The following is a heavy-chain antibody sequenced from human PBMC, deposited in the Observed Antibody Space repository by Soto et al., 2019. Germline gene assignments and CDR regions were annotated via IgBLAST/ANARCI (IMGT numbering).Heavy chain of an antibody. J-gene: IGHJ3*02. Sequence: PPETLSLTCTVSGGSISSSSYYWGWIRQPPGKGLEWIGSIYYSGSTYYNPSLKSRVTISVDTSKNQFSLKLSSVTAADTAVYYCARLQIAVDAFDIWGQGTMVTVSS. D-gene: IGHD6-19*01. V-gene: IGHV4-39*01. CDR2: IYYSGST. CDR3: ARLQIAVDAFDI. CDR1: GGSISSSSYY.